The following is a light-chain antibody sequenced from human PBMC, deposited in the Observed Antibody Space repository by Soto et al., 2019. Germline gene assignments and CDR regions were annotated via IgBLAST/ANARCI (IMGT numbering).Light chain of an antibody. Sequence: QSALAQPPSASGSPGQSVTIFCTGTSSDVGAYNYVSWYQQHPGKAPKLVIYEVTERPSGVPERFSGSKSGSTASLTVSGLQAEDEALYYCASYAGNNNFVLFGGGTKLTVL. CDR1: SSDVGAYNY. CDR3: ASYAGNNNFVL. J-gene: IGLJ2*01. V-gene: IGLV2-8*01. CDR2: EVT.